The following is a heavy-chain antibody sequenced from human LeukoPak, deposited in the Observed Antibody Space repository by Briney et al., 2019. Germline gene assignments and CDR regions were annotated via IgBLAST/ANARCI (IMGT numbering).Heavy chain of an antibody. J-gene: IGHJ4*02. CDR2: THHRGNT. CDR1: GVSINDYF. D-gene: IGHD5-12*01. Sequence: SETLSLTCTVSGVSINDYFWNWIRQTPGKGLEWIGYTHHRGNTNYNSSLKSRVTISVDRSKNQFSLKLSSVTAADTAVYYCASQVAYSGYEADYWGQGTLVTVSS. V-gene: IGHV4-59*12. CDR3: ASQVAYSGYEADY.